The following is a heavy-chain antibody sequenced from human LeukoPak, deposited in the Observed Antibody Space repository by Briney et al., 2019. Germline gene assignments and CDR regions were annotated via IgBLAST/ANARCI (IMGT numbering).Heavy chain of an antibody. CDR2: IKSKTDGGTT. Sequence: GGSLRLSCAASGFTFSNAWMNWVRQAPGKGLEWVGRIKSKTDGGTTDYAAPVKGRFTISRDDSKNTLYLQMNSLKTEDTAVYYCTTGATMIVVVTFAFDIWGQGTMVTVSS. D-gene: IGHD3-22*01. J-gene: IGHJ3*02. CDR3: TTGATMIVVVTFAFDI. CDR1: GFTFSNAW. V-gene: IGHV3-15*07.